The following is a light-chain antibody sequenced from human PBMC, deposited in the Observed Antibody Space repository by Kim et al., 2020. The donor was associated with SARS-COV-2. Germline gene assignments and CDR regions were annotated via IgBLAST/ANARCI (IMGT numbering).Light chain of an antibody. V-gene: IGKV1-5*03. Sequence: DIQMTQSPSTLSASVGDRVTITCRASQSISSWLAWYQQKPGKAPTFLIYKASSLESGVPSRFSGSGSGTEFTLTVSSLQPDDFATYYCQQYNSYPWTFGQGTKVDIK. CDR3: QQYNSYPWT. J-gene: IGKJ1*01. CDR1: QSISSW. CDR2: KAS.